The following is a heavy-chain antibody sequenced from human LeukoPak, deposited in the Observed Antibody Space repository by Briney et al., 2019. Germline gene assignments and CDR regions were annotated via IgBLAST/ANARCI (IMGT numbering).Heavy chain of an antibody. CDR2: INPNSGGT. D-gene: IGHD2-2*02. J-gene: IGHJ4*02. CDR1: GYTFTGYY. V-gene: IGHV1-2*02. Sequence: GASVKVSCKASGYTFTGYYMHWVRQAPGQGLEWMGWINPNSGGTNYAQKFQGRVTMTRDTSISTAYMELSRLRSDDTAVYYCAVSQTRYCSSTSCYTTPHFDYWGQGTLVTVSS. CDR3: AVSQTRYCSSTSCYTTPHFDY.